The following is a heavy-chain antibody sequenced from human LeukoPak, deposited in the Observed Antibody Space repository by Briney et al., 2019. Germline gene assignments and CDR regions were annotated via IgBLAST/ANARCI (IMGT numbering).Heavy chain of an antibody. Sequence: PGGSLRLSCAASRFSFSSYWMSWVRQAPGKGLEWVANIKQDGSEKYYVDSVKGRFTISRDNAKNSLYLQMNSLRAEDTAVYYCARATVIDYYDSSGLNDAFDIWGQGTMVTVSS. V-gene: IGHV3-7*01. CDR2: IKQDGSEK. CDR3: ARATVIDYYDSSGLNDAFDI. D-gene: IGHD3-22*01. CDR1: RFSFSSYW. J-gene: IGHJ3*02.